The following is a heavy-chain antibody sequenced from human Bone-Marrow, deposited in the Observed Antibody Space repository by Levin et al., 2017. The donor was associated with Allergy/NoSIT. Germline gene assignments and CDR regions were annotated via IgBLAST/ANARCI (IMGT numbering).Heavy chain of an antibody. D-gene: IGHD3-3*01. J-gene: IGHJ4*02. V-gene: IGHV4-59*01. Sequence: PSETLSLTCTVSGGSISYYYWSWFRQPPGKGLEWIGYIYYSGSTNYNPSLKSRVTISVDTSKNQFSLKLSSVTAADTAVYYCARDEGDFCSGCGCPPDYWGKGALVTVSS. CDR3: ARDEGDFCSGCGCPPDY. CDR1: GGSISYYY. CDR2: IYYSGST.